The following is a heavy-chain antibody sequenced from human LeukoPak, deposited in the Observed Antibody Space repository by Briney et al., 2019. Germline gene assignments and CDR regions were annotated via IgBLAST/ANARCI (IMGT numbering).Heavy chain of an antibody. V-gene: IGHV4-34*01. CDR2: INHSGST. J-gene: IGHJ3*02. Sequence: KPSETLSLTCAVYGGSFSGYYWSWIRQPPGKGLEWIGEINHSGSTNYNPSLKSRVTISVDTSKNQFSLKLSSVTAADTAVYYCARLFVTMVRGVNNAFDIWGQGTTVTVSS. CDR3: ARLFVTMVRGVNNAFDI. D-gene: IGHD3-10*01. CDR1: GGSFSGYY.